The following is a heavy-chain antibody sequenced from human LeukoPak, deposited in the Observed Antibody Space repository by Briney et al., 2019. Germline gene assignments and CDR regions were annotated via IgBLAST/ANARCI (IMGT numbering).Heavy chain of an antibody. CDR2: VYSSGST. CDR3: ARTPLRGATFFTSYPNWFDT. J-gene: IGHJ5*02. D-gene: IGHD3-10*01. Sequence: SETLSLTCTVSGGSISSGSYYWSRIRQPAGKGLEWIGRVYSSGSTDYNPSLKSRLSISVDTSKIQFSLRLSSVTVADTAVYYCARTPLRGATFFTSYPNWFDTWGQGTLVTVSS. V-gene: IGHV4-61*02. CDR1: GGSISSGSYY.